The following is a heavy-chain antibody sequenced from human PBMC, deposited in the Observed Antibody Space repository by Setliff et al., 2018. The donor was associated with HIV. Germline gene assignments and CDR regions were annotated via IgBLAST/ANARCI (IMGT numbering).Heavy chain of an antibody. V-gene: IGHV4-39*07. CDR2: IYYSGST. D-gene: IGHD3-22*01. CDR3: ARKYYFDRSGYQRDWNFDL. CDR1: GGSIRSSSYY. J-gene: IGHJ2*01. Sequence: SETLSLTCTVSGGSIRSSSYYWGWIRQPPGKGLEWIGSIYYSGSTYYKSSLKSRVTISVDTSKNQFSLKLTSVTAADTAVYYCARKYYFDRSGYQRDWNFDLWGRGTPVTVSS.